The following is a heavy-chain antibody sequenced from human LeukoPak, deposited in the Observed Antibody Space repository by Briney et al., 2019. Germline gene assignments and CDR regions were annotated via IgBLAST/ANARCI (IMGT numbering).Heavy chain of an antibody. CDR2: ISSSSSYI. J-gene: IGHJ3*02. V-gene: IGHV3-21*01. D-gene: IGHD6-19*01. CDR3: ARDHGSGWPDAFDI. CDR1: GFTFSSYS. Sequence: GSLRLSCAASGFTFSSYSMNWVRQAPGKGLEWVSSISSSSSYIYYADSVKGRFTISRDNAKNSLYLQMNSLRAEDTAVYYCARDHGSGWPDAFDIWGQGTMVTVSS.